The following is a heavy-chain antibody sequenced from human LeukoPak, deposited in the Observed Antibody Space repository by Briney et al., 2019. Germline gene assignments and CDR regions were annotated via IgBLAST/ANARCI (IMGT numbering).Heavy chain of an antibody. V-gene: IGHV1-69*05. CDR2: IIPIFGTA. CDR3: ARGDSFAIFGVVI. CDR1: GGTFSSYA. Sequence: SVKVSCKASGGTFSSYAISWVRQAPGQGLEWMGGIIPIFGTANYAQKFQGRVTITTDESTSTAYMELSSLRSEDTAVYYCARGDSFAIFGVVIWGQGTLVTVSS. J-gene: IGHJ4*02. D-gene: IGHD3-3*01.